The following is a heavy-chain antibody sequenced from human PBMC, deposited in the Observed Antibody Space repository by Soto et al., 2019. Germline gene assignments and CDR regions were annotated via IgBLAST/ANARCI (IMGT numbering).Heavy chain of an antibody. Sequence: QVQLVQSGAEVKKPGSSVKVSCKASGGTFSSYAISWVRQAPGQVLEWMGGIIPIFGTANYAQKFQGRVTIAGNESTSTAYMEPSSLRAETTAVYYCGRKEYSSSYVSRFEPWGQRTLVTVSS. CDR1: GGTFSSYA. CDR2: IIPIFGTA. J-gene: IGHJ5*02. D-gene: IGHD6-6*01. V-gene: IGHV1-69*12. CDR3: GRKEYSSSYVSRFEP.